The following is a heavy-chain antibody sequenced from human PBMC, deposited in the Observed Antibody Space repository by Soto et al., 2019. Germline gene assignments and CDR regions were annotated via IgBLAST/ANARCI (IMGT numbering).Heavy chain of an antibody. D-gene: IGHD3-22*01. J-gene: IGHJ4*02. CDR2: LNHSGSS. V-gene: IGHV4-34*01. CDR3: ARGPYSDSGGYYFF. CDR1: GGTLHDYY. Sequence: QVQLQQWGAGLLKPSETLSLTCAVYGGTLHDYYLNWIRQPPGKGLEWIGELNHSGSSNYNPSLKSRVTIXVXMYXNQFPLNLRSVTAADTAVYYCARGPYSDSGGYYFFWGQGTLVTVSS.